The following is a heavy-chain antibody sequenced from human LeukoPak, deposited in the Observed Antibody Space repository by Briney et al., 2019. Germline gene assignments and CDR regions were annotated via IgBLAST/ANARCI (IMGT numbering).Heavy chain of an antibody. Sequence: GGSLRLSCEASGFTFIHYTMSWVRQAPGKGLEWVSVISASGRNTYYADSVKGRFNISRDNSKNTLYLQMNSLRAEDTAVYYCANPITLVRGVIIGDYWGQGTLVAVSS. CDR2: ISASGRNT. CDR3: ANPITLVRGVIIGDY. CDR1: GFTFIHYT. V-gene: IGHV3-23*01. J-gene: IGHJ4*02. D-gene: IGHD3-10*01.